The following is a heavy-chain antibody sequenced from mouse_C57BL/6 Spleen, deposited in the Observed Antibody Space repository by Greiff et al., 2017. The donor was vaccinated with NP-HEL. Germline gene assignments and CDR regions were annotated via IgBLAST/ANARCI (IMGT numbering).Heavy chain of an antibody. CDR1: GFTFTDYY. Sequence: EVQLQESGGGLVQPGGSLSLSCAASGFTFTDYYMSWVRQPPGKALEWLGFIRNKANGYTTEYSASVKGRFTISRDNSQSILYLQMNALRAEDSATYYCARFSQLTGTRKYFDYWGQGTTLTVSS. V-gene: IGHV7-3*01. J-gene: IGHJ2*01. D-gene: IGHD4-1*01. CDR2: IRNKANGYTT. CDR3: ARFSQLTGTRKYFDY.